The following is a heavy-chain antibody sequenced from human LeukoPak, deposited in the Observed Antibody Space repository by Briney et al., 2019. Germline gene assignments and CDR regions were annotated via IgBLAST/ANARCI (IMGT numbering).Heavy chain of an antibody. V-gene: IGHV3-23*01. D-gene: IGHD4-17*01. Sequence: GGSLRLSCEASGFTFSNYAMSWVSQAPGMGLEWVAAITRSGGDTYYADSVKGRFTIFRDNSKNTLSLQMNSLRAEDKAVYYCAKADYGDFAFDYWGQGTLVTVSS. CDR2: ITRSGGDT. CDR3: AKADYGDFAFDY. J-gene: IGHJ4*02. CDR1: GFTFSNYA.